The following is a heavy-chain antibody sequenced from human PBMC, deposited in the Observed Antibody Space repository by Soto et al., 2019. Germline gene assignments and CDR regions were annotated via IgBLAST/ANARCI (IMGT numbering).Heavy chain of an antibody. CDR3: ARDRDAAAGYYYYGMDV. D-gene: IGHD6-13*01. CDR2: ISSSSSYI. J-gene: IGHJ6*02. Sequence: GGSLRLSCAASGFTFSTYSMNWVRQAPGKGLEWVSSISSSSSYIYYADSVKGRFTISRDNAKNSFYLQMDSLRAEDMAVYYCARDRDAAAGYYYYGMDVWGQGT. CDR1: GFTFSTYS. V-gene: IGHV3-21*04.